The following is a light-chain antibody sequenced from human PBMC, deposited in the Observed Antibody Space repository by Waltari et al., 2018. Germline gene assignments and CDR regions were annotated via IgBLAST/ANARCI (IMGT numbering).Light chain of an antibody. CDR2: GKN. V-gene: IGLV3-19*01. J-gene: IGLJ2*01. CDR1: RLRTSY. Sequence: SSELTQAPAVSVALGQTVTITCPGARLRTSYASWSQQKSGQAPLLVLFGKNKRPSGIPDRFSGYNSETTTSLTSTGAQAEDEADYYCSSRDSSASHVLFDGGTKLTVL. CDR3: SSRDSSASHVL.